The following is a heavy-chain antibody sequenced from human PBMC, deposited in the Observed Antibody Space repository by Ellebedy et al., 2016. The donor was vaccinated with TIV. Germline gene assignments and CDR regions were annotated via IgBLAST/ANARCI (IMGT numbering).Heavy chain of an antibody. J-gene: IGHJ6*02. CDR1: GYTFTANY. V-gene: IGHV1-2*02. D-gene: IGHD6-13*01. CDR3: ARVRRGSSGMDV. Sequence: ASVKVSCKASGYTFTANYVHWVRQAPGQGPEWMGWINPDSGVTNFAQKFQGGVTMTRDTSVNTAYMELSRLESDDTAVYYCARVRRGSSGMDVWGQGTTVTVS. CDR2: INPDSGVT.